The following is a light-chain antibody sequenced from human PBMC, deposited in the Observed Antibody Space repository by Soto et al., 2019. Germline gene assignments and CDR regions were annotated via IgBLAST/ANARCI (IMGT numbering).Light chain of an antibody. V-gene: IGKV3-15*01. CDR3: QQYNNWPTWT. CDR2: GAS. CDR1: QSVSSN. J-gene: IGKJ1*01. Sequence: ELVMTQSPATLSVSPGDRATLSCRASQSVSSNLAWYQQKPGQAPRLLIYGASTRATGIPARFSGSGSGTEFTLTISSLQSEDFAVYYCQQYNNWPTWTFCQGTKVEIK.